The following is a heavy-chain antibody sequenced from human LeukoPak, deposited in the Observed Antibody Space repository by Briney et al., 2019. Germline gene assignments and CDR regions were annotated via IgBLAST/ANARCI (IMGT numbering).Heavy chain of an antibody. J-gene: IGHJ6*02. CDR3: ATGIIDYYGSGSPYGMDV. CDR2: ISSSGSTI. D-gene: IGHD3-10*01. V-gene: IGHV3-48*04. CDR1: GFTFSSYS. Sequence: GGSLRLSCAASGFTFSSYSMSWIRQAPGKGLEWVSYISSSGSTIYYADSVKGRFTISRDNAKNSLYLQMNSLRAEDTAVYYCATGIIDYYGSGSPYGMDVWGQGTTVTVSS.